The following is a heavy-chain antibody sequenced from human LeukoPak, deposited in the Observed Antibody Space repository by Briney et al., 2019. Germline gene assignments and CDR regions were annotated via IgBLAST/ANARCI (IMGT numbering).Heavy chain of an antibody. CDR3: AGSITMVRGDT. V-gene: IGHV3-30*04. CDR1: GFTFSSYA. D-gene: IGHD3-10*01. Sequence: GGSLRLSCAASGFTFSSYAMHWVRQAPGKGLEWVAVISYDGSNKYYADSVKGRFTISRDNSKNTLYLQMNSLRAEDTAVYYCAGSITMVRGDTWGQGTLVTVSS. CDR2: ISYDGSNK. J-gene: IGHJ5*02.